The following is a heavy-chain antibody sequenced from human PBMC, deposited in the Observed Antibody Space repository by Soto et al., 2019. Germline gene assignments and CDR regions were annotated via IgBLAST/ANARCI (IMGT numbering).Heavy chain of an antibody. D-gene: IGHD3-16*01. J-gene: IGHJ6*03. CDR1: GYTFTGYY. CDR2: INPNSGGT. V-gene: IGHV1-2*04. Sequence: VASVKVSCKASGYTFTGYYMHWVRQAPGQGLEWMGWINPNSGGTNYAQKFQGWVTMTRDTSISTAYMELSRLRSDDTAVYYCAREYKHLLLRGDYYYYMDVWGKGTTVTVSS. CDR3: AREYKHLLLRGDYYYYMDV.